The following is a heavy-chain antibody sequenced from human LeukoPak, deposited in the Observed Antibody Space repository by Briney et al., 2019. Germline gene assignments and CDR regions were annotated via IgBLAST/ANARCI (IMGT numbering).Heavy chain of an antibody. Sequence: PGGSLRLSCAASGFTFSSYSMNWVRQAPGKGLEWVSYISSSSSTIYYADSVKGRFTIPRDNAKNSLYLQMNSLRAEDTAVYYCARGRVGAMYYFDYWGQGTLVTVSS. CDR2: ISSSSSTI. D-gene: IGHD1-26*01. V-gene: IGHV3-48*01. CDR3: ARGRVGAMYYFDY. CDR1: GFTFSSYS. J-gene: IGHJ4*02.